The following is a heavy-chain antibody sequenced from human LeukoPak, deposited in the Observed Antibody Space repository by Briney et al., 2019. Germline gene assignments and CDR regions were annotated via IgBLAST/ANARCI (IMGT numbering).Heavy chain of an antibody. CDR2: INHSGST. CDR1: GGSFSGYH. V-gene: IGHV4-34*01. D-gene: IGHD3-22*01. J-gene: IGHJ3*02. Sequence: SETLSLTCAVYGGSFSGYHWSWIRQPPGKGLEWIGEINHSGSTNYNPSLKSRVTISVDTSKNQFSLKLSSVTAADTAVYYCARASPRSYYYDSSGYYAAGGAFDIWGQGTMVTVSS. CDR3: ARASPRSYYYDSSGYYAAGGAFDI.